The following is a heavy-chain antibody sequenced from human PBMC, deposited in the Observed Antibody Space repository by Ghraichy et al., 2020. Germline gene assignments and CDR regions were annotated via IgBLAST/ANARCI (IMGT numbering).Heavy chain of an antibody. CDR2: IYYSGNT. V-gene: IGHV4-39*07. Sequence: SETLSLTCTVSGGSISGSSYYWGWIRQPPGRGLEWIGSIYYSGNTYYNPFLKSRVTISVDTSKNQFSLKLSSVTAADTAVYYCAKAGYCSGGSCYLYWFDPWGLGIPVTVSS. D-gene: IGHD2-15*01. CDR3: AKAGYCSGGSCYLYWFDP. J-gene: IGHJ5*02. CDR1: GGSISGSSYY.